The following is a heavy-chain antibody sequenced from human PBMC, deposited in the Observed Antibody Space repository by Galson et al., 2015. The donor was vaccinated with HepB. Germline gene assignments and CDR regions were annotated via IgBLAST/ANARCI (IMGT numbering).Heavy chain of an antibody. D-gene: IGHD3-3*01. CDR1: GYTFTSYA. CDR2: INAGNGNT. Sequence: SVKVSCKASGYTFTSYAMHWVRQAPGQRLEWMGWINAGNGNTKYSQKFQGRVTITRNTSASTAYMELSSLRSEDTAVYYCARDLAYYDFWSGAYYYGMDVWGQGTTVTVSS. J-gene: IGHJ6*02. CDR3: ARDLAYYDFWSGAYYYGMDV. V-gene: IGHV1-3*01.